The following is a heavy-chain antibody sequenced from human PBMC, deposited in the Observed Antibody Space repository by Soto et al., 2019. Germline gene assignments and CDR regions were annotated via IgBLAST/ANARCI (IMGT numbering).Heavy chain of an antibody. Sequence: GGSLILSCAASGFNFRNYWMSWVRQAPGKGLEWVANIKPDGSEKYYVDSVKGRFTISRDNAKNSPDLQMNSLRVEDPAVYYCTCYGQVTGYVYSSQGTPDIVSS. V-gene: IGHV3-7*01. D-gene: IGHD2-15*01. CDR1: GFNFRNYW. J-gene: IGHJ4*02. CDR3: TCYGQVTGYVY. CDR2: IKPDGSEK.